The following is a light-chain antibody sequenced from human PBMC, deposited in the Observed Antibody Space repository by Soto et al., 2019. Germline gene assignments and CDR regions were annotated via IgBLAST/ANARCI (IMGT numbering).Light chain of an antibody. J-gene: IGLJ3*02. V-gene: IGLV4-60*02. Sequence: QPVLTQSSSASASLGSSVKLTCTLSSGHSSYIIAWHQQQPGKAPRYLMKLEGSGSYNKGSGVPARFSGYSSGADRYLTISNLQFEDEADYYCETWDSNTRVFGGGTKLTVL. CDR2: LEGSGSY. CDR1: SGHSSYI. CDR3: ETWDSNTRV.